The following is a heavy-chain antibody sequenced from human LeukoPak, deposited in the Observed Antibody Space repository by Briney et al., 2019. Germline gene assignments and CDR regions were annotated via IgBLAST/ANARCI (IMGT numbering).Heavy chain of an antibody. CDR3: ARAAPPAHFDY. V-gene: IGHV4-30-4*01. J-gene: IGHJ4*02. D-gene: IGHD2-2*01. Sequence: PSETLSLTCTVSGGSISSGDYYWSWIRQPPGKGPEWIGYIYYSGGTYYNPSLKSRVTISVDTSKNQFSLKLSSVTAADTAVYYCARAAPPAHFDYWGQGTLVTVSS. CDR2: IYYSGGT. CDR1: GGSISSGDYY.